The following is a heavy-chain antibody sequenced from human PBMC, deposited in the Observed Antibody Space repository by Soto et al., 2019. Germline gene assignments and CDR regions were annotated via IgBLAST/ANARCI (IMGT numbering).Heavy chain of an antibody. D-gene: IGHD1-26*01. CDR2: INPNSGGT. J-gene: IGHJ6*02. V-gene: IGHV1-2*04. CDR1: GYTFTGYY. CDR3: ARDQYSGSYYYYYGMDV. Sequence: ASVKVSCKASGYTFTGYYMHWVRQAPGQGLEWMGWINPNSGGTNYAQKFQGWVTITADKSTSTAYMELSSLRSEDTAVYYCARDQYSGSYYYYYGMDVWGQGTTVTVSS.